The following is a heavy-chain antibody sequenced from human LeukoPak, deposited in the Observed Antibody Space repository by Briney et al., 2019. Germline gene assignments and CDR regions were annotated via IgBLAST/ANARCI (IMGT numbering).Heavy chain of an antibody. V-gene: IGHV4-34*01. D-gene: IGHD4-11*01. CDR2: INHSGST. CDR3: ARDRYSNSFYYYYAMDV. CDR1: GGSFSGYY. J-gene: IGHJ6*02. Sequence: PSETLSLTCAVYGGSFSGYYWSWIRQPPGKGLEWIGEINHSGSTNYNPSLKSRVTISVDTSKNQFSLKVRSLTAADTAVYYCARDRYSNSFYYYYAMDVWGQGTTVTVSS.